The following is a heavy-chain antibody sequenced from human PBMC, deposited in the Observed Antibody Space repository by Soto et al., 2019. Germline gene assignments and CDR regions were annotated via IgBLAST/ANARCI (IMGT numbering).Heavy chain of an antibody. CDR1: GYTFTSYD. CDR3: ARRPAKQWLVYYYYYGMDV. V-gene: IGHV1-8*01. CDR2: MNPNSGNT. Sequence: ASVKVSCKASGYTFTSYDIDWVRQATGQGLEWMGWMNPNSGNTGYAQKFQGRVTMTRNTSISTAYMELSSLRSEDTAVYYCARRPAKQWLVYYYYYGMDVWGQGTTVTVSS. J-gene: IGHJ6*02. D-gene: IGHD6-19*01.